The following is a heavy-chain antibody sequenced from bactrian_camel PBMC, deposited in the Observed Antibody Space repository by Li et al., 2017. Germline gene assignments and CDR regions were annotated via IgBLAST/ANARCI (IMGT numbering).Heavy chain of an antibody. Sequence: HVQLVESGGGSVQAGGSPRLSCAASGYTYNRNCMAWFRQAPGKEREGVARIATGSGNTYYADSVKGRFTISQDNAKNTVYLQMNSLKPEDTAMYYCAARGPYCYTKLSVRDFTYWGQGTQVTVS. D-gene: IGHD2*01. CDR2: IATGSGNT. J-gene: IGHJ6*01. CDR1: GYTYNRNC. V-gene: IGHV3S1*01. CDR3: AARGPYCYTKLSVRDFTY.